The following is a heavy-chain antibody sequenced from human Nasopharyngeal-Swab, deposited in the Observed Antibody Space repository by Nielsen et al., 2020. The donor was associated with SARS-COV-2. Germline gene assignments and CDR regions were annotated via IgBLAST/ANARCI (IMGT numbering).Heavy chain of an antibody. CDR3: ARTVSYYYGMDV. V-gene: IGHV3-33*01. D-gene: IGHD4-17*01. CDR1: GFTFSSYG. Sequence: GESLKISCAASGFTFSSYGMHWVRQAPGKGLEWVAVIWYDGSNKYYADSVKGRFTISRDNSKNMLYLQMNSLRAEDTAVYYCARTVSYYYGMDVWGQGTTVTVSS. CDR2: IWYDGSNK. J-gene: IGHJ6*02.